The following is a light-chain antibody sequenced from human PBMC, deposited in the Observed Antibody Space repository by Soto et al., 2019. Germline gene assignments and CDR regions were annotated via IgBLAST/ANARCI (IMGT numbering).Light chain of an antibody. CDR1: SSDVGGYNS. CDR3: SSFTSSMTNV. J-gene: IGLJ1*01. V-gene: IGLV2-14*01. CDR2: DVT. Sequence: QSVLTQPASVSGSPGQSITISCTGTSSDVGGYNSVSWYQQHPGKAPKLILYDVTDRPSGVSYRFSGSKSGNTASLTISGLQAADEADYFCSSFTSSMTNVFGSGTNVTV.